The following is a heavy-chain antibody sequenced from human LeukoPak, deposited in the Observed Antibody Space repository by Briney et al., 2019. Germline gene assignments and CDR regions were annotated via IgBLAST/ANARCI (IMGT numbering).Heavy chain of an antibody. CDR2: IKQDGSEK. CDR3: ARAVGYCSSTSCYKDYYYGMDV. J-gene: IGHJ6*02. Sequence: GGSLRLSCAASGFTFSSYWMSWVRQAPGKGLEWVANIKQDGSEKYYVDSVKGRFTISRDNAKNSLYLQMNSLRAEDTAVYYCARAVGYCSSTSCYKDYYYGMDVWGQGTTVTVSS. CDR1: GFTFSSYW. D-gene: IGHD2-2*02. V-gene: IGHV3-7*01.